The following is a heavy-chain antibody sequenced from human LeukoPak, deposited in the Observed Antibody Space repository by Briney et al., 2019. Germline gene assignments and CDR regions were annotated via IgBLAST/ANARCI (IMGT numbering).Heavy chain of an antibody. CDR1: GYTFTDSY. D-gene: IGHD3-9*01. J-gene: IGHJ4*02. CDR3: ARGVGGNARWRNFDWSKKIPMRDYFDY. Sequence: ASVKVSCKASGYTFTDSYMRWVRQAPGQGLEWMGWINPNSGGTNYAQKFQGRVTMTRDTSITTAYTDLSRLRSDDTAVYYCARGVGGNARWRNFDWSKKIPMRDYFDYWGQGTLVTVSS. CDR2: INPNSGGT. V-gene: IGHV1-2*02.